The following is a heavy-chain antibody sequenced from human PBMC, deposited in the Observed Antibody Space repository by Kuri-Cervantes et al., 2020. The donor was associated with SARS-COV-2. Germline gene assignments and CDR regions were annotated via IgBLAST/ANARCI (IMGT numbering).Heavy chain of an antibody. V-gene: IGHV3-30-3*01. CDR2: ISYDGSNK. CDR3: AREALGWELLVSAFDI. J-gene: IGHJ3*02. CDR1: AFTFSSYA. Sequence: GGSLRLSCAGSAFTFSSYAMHWVRQAPGKGLEWVAVISYDGSNKYYADSVKGRFTISRDNSKNTLYLQMNSLRAEDTAVYYCAREALGWELLVSAFDIWGQGTMVTVSS. D-gene: IGHD1-26*01.